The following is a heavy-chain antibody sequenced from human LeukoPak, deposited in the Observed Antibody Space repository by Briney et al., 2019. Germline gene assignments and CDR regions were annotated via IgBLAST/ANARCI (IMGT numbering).Heavy chain of an antibody. CDR1: GYTFTSYY. CDR2: INPSGGST. D-gene: IGHD3-22*01. Sequence: ASVTLSCKASGYTFTSYYMHWVRQAPGQGLEWMGIINPSGGSTSYAQKFQGRVTMTRDTSTSTVYMELSSLRSEDTAVYYCARVPHYDSSGYYYGWADYWGQGTLVTVAS. V-gene: IGHV1-46*01. CDR3: ARVPHYDSSGYYYGWADY. J-gene: IGHJ4*02.